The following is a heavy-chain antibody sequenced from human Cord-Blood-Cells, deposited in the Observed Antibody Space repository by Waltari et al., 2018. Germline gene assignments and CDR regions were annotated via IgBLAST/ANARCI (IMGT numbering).Heavy chain of an antibody. V-gene: IGHV3-48*03. D-gene: IGHD3-9*01. Sequence: EVQLVESGGGLVQPGGSLRLSCAASGFTFSSYEMNCVRQAPGKGMEWVSYISSSGSTIYYADSVKGRFTISRDNAKNSLYLQMNSLRAEDTAVYYCARDSYFHYFDYWGQGTLVTVSS. CDR2: ISSSGSTI. J-gene: IGHJ4*02. CDR3: ARDSYFHYFDY. CDR1: GFTFSSYE.